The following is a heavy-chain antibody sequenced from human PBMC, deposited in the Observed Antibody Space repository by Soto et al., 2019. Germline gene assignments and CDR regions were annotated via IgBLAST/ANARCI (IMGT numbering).Heavy chain of an antibody. CDR2: INPITGGT. CDR3: ARNYYDSSDRDYLDY. Sequence: SVKVSCKASGYTFTSYYIHWVRQAPGQGLEWMGWINPITGGTNYAPKFQGRVTMTRDTSITTAYMELSRLRSDDTAVYYCARNYYDSSDRDYLDYWGQGTPVTVSS. J-gene: IGHJ4*02. CDR1: GYTFTSYY. D-gene: IGHD3-22*01. V-gene: IGHV1-2*02.